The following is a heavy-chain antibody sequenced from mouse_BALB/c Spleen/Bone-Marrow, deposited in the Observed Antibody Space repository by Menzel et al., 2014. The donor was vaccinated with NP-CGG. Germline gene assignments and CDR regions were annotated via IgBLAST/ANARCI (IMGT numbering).Heavy chain of an antibody. D-gene: IGHD2-10*02. CDR3: ARSGYGNYVDY. CDR1: GYPFSSSW. Sequence: VNLVESGPELVKPGASVKIACKVSGYPFSSSWMNWVKQRPGQGLEWIGRIYPGDGNTNYNGKFKGKATLTADKSSSTASMHLSSLTSVDSAVYFYARSGYGNYVDYWGQGTSLTVSS. J-gene: IGHJ2*03. V-gene: IGHV1-82*01. CDR2: IYPGDGNT.